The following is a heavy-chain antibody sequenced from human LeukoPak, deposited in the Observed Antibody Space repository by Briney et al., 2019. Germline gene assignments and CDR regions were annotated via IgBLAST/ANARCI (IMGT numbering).Heavy chain of an antibody. V-gene: IGHV5-51*01. D-gene: IGHD3-16*01. CDR3: ARHSCYDS. J-gene: IGHJ4*02. CDR2: IYAGDSST. Sequence: GESLKISCKGSGFTFSTYSFAWVRQMPGKGLEWMGVIYAGDSSTRYSPSFQGQVTISVDKSISTVYLQWGSLKASDSAIYYCARHSCYDSWGQGTLVTVSS. CDR1: GFTFSTYS.